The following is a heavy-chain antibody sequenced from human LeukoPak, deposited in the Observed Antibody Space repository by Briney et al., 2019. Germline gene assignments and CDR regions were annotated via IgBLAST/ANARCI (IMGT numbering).Heavy chain of an antibody. Sequence: ASVKVSCKASGYTFTSYGISWVRQAPGQGLEWMGWISAYNGNTNYAQKLQGRATMTTDTSTSTAYMELRSLRSDDTAVYYCAREGRLDSSGYYYYFDYWGQGTLVTVSS. D-gene: IGHD3-22*01. CDR2: ISAYNGNT. J-gene: IGHJ4*02. CDR1: GYTFTSYG. CDR3: AREGRLDSSGYYYYFDY. V-gene: IGHV1-18*01.